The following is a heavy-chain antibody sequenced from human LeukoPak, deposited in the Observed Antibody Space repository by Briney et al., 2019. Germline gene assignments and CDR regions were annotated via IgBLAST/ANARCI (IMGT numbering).Heavy chain of an antibody. Sequence: SETLSLTCTVSGGSISSYYWSWIRQPAGKGLEWIGRIYTSGSTNYNPSLKSRVTMSVDTSKNQFSLKLSSVTAADTAVYYCARVDCSGGSCADAFDIWGQGTRVTVSS. J-gene: IGHJ3*02. D-gene: IGHD2-15*01. CDR1: GGSISSYY. CDR3: ARVDCSGGSCADAFDI. V-gene: IGHV4-4*07. CDR2: IYTSGST.